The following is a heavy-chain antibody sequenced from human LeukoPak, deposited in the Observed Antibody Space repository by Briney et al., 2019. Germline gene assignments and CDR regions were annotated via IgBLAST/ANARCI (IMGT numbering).Heavy chain of an antibody. CDR1: GYSFTSYW. V-gene: IGHV5-51*01. Sequence: GESLKTSCKGSGYSFTSYWIGWVRQMPGKGLEWMGIIYPGDSDTRYSPSFSGQVTISTEKSISPAYLQGYSLKASDTAMYYCARLYPRYCTNGVCKNEALAFGIWGQGAMVTGSS. CDR3: ARLYPRYCTNGVCKNEALAFGI. CDR2: IYPGDSDT. D-gene: IGHD2-8*01. J-gene: IGHJ3*02.